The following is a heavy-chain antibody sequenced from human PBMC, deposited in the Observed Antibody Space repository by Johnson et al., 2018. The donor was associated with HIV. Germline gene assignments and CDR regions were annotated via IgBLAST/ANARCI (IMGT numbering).Heavy chain of an antibody. Sequence: VQLVESGGGLVQPGGSLRLSCAASGFTFSSYDMHWVRQATGKGLEWVSAIGTAGDTYYPGSVKGRFTISRDNAKNSLYLQMNSLRAEDTAVYYCARGGYGSGSYFDDAFDIWGQGTMVTVSS. CDR3: ARGGYGSGSYFDDAFDI. V-gene: IGHV3-13*01. J-gene: IGHJ3*02. CDR2: IGTAGDT. D-gene: IGHD3-10*01. CDR1: GFTFSSYD.